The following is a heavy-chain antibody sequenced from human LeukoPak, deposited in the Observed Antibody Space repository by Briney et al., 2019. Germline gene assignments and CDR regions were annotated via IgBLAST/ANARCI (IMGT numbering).Heavy chain of an antibody. V-gene: IGHV3-74*01. D-gene: IGHD4-23*01. CDR1: GFTFSSYW. Sequence: GGSLRLSWAASGFTFSSYWMNWVRQAPGKGLVWVSRIASDGSSTTYADSVKGRFSISRDNAKNTLYLQLNSLRVEDTAVYYCARGRPHGNDYWGQGTLVTVSS. J-gene: IGHJ4*02. CDR2: IASDGSST. CDR3: ARGRPHGNDY.